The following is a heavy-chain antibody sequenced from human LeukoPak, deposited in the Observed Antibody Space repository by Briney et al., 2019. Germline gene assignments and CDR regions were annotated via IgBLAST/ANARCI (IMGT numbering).Heavy chain of an antibody. D-gene: IGHD2-15*01. Sequence: SVKVSCNASGGTFSSYAISWVRQAPGQRLEWMGGIIPIFGTANYAQKLQGRVTMTTDTSTSTAYMELRSLRSDDTAVYYCARKLGYCSGGSCYLCDYWGQGTLVTVSS. V-gene: IGHV1-69*05. CDR3: ARKLGYCSGGSCYLCDY. J-gene: IGHJ4*02. CDR2: IIPIFGTA. CDR1: GGTFSSYA.